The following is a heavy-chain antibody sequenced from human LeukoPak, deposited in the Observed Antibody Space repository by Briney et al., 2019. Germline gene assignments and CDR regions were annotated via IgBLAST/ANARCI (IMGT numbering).Heavy chain of an antibody. J-gene: IGHJ4*02. CDR3: AKDRGGATWAYYFDY. V-gene: IGHV3-30*02. D-gene: IGHD1-26*01. CDR1: GFTFSSYG. CDR2: IRYGGSNK. Sequence: PGGSLRLSCAASGFTFSSYGMHWVRQAPGKGLEWVAFIRYGGSNKYYADSVKGRFTISRDNSKNTLYLQMNSLRAEDTAVYYCAKDRGGATWAYYFDYWGQGTLVTVSS.